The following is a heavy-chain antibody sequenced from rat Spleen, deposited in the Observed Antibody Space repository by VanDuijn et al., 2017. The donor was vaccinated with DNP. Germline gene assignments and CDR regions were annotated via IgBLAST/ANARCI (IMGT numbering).Heavy chain of an antibody. J-gene: IGHJ3*01. CDR2: ISYSGST. Sequence: EVQLQESGPGLVKPSQSLSLTCSVTGYSITSNYWGWIRKFPGDKMEWIGHISYSGSTGYNPSLKSRISITRDTSKNQFFLHLNSVTTEDTATYYCATLQGERIITPYNWLPYWGQGTLVTASS. CDR3: ATLQGERIITPYNWLPY. V-gene: IGHV3-1*01. D-gene: IGHD1-6*01. CDR1: GYSITSNY.